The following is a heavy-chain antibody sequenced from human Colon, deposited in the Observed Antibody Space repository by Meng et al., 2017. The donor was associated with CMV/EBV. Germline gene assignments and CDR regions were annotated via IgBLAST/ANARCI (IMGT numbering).Heavy chain of an antibody. CDR1: GFIFSAYA. D-gene: IGHD3-16*01. CDR3: ARDRLGGIDY. CDR2: KSFDGSIK. V-gene: IGHV3-30-3*01. Sequence: GGSLRLSCEGSGFIFSAYAMHWVRQAPGKGLEWLAVKSFDGSIKYHADSVKGRFFISRDNSKSTVYLQMDSLRSDDTAVYYCARDRLGGIDYWGQGTLVTVSS. J-gene: IGHJ4*02.